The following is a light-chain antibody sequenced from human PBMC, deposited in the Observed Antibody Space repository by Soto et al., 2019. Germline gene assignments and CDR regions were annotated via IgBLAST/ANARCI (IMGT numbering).Light chain of an antibody. CDR3: QQRNYWLIT. Sequence: EIVMTQSPATLSVSPGEGVTLSCRASQSVGSYLAWYQQKLGQAPRLLIYDASKRATGIPARFSGSGSGTVFTLTINSLEPEDFAVYYCQQRNYWLITFGQGTRLEIK. CDR2: DAS. J-gene: IGKJ5*01. CDR1: QSVGSY. V-gene: IGKV3-11*01.